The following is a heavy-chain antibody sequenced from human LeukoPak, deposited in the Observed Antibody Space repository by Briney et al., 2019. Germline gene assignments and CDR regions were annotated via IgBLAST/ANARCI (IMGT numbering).Heavy chain of an antibody. CDR1: GYTFTSYG. Sequence: ASVKVSCKASGYTFTSYGISWVRQAPGQGLEWMGGIIPIFGTANYAQKFQGRVTITADESTSTAYMELSSLRSEDTAVYYCASDTTGSATRRPNYGMDVWGQGTTVTVSS. CDR3: ASDTTGSATRRPNYGMDV. D-gene: IGHD4-17*01. V-gene: IGHV1-69*13. J-gene: IGHJ6*02. CDR2: IIPIFGTA.